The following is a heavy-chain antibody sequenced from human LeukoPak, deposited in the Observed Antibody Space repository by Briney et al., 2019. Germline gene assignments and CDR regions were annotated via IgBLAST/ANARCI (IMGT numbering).Heavy chain of an antibody. CDR2: ISSSSYI. CDR3: AREAAGTGDY. V-gene: IGHV3-21*01. CDR1: GFTFSSYS. D-gene: IGHD6-13*01. J-gene: IGHJ4*02. Sequence: GGSLRLSCAASGFTFSSYSMNWVRQAQGEGLEWVSSISSSSYIYYADSVKGRFTISRDNAKNSLYPQMNSLRAEDTAVYYCAREAAGTGDYWGQGTLVTVSS.